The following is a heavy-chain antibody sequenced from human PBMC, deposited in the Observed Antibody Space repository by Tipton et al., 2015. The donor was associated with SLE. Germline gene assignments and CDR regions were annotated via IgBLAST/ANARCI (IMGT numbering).Heavy chain of an antibody. J-gene: IGHJ4*02. CDR1: GFTFGSYG. CDR2: ISYDGSNK. D-gene: IGHD4-17*01. Sequence: PASGFTFGSYGMHWVRQAPGKGLEWVAVISYDGSNKYCADSVKGRFTISRDNSKNTLYLQMNSLRAEDTAVYYCAKEDYGDYGGFDYWGQGTLVTVSS. V-gene: IGHV3-30*18. CDR3: AKEDYGDYGGFDY.